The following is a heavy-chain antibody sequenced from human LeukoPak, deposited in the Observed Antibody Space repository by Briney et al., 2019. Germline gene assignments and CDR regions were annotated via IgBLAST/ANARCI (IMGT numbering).Heavy chain of an antibody. V-gene: IGHV1-8*01. CDR3: ARGPARFDY. Sequence: ASVKVSCKASGYSFISCDINWVRQAPGQGLEWMGWMNPNSANTGYAQTFQGRVTLTRNTSIHTAYMELSGLRSDDTAVYYCARGPARFDYWGQGTLVTVSS. J-gene: IGHJ4*02. CDR1: GYSFISCD. CDR2: MNPNSANT.